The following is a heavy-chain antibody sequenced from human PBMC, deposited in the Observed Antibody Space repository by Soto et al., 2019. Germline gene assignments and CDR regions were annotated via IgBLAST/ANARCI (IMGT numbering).Heavy chain of an antibody. J-gene: IGHJ4*02. CDR1: GYTFNNYA. D-gene: IGHD2-15*01. V-gene: IGHV1-3*04. Sequence: QVQLVQSGAEVKKPGASVKVSCKASGYTFNNYAMHWVRQAPGQRLEWMGWINTGNGYTKYSPKFQDRVTITRDTSXXTAYMELNSLRSEDTAVYYCARDQVGCSGGSCYDYWGQGTLVTVSS. CDR3: ARDQVGCSGGSCYDY. CDR2: INTGNGYT.